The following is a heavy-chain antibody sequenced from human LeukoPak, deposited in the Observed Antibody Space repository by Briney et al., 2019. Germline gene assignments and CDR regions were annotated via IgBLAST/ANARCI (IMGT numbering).Heavy chain of an antibody. V-gene: IGHV1-2*02. CDR3: ARVGVEGASCYDY. CDR2: INPNSGVT. Sequence: VKVSCKASGYTFTAYSMHWVRQASGQGLEWMGWINPNSGVTNYAQKFQGRVTMTRDTSISTAYMELSSLRSDDTAVYYCARVGVEGASCYDYWGQGTLVTVSS. CDR1: GYTFTAYS. D-gene: IGHD2-2*01. J-gene: IGHJ4*02.